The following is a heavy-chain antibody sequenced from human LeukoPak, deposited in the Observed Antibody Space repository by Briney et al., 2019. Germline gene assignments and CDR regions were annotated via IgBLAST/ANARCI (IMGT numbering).Heavy chain of an antibody. Sequence: SGTLSLTCTVSGGSVSSGGYYWSWIRQPPGKGLEWIGEINHSGSTNYNPSLKSRVTISVDTSKNQFSLKLSSVTAADTAVYYCVRGLNYDYYYYYGMDVWGQGTTVTVSS. D-gene: IGHD5-24*01. CDR2: INHSGST. J-gene: IGHJ6*02. V-gene: IGHV4-61*08. CDR1: GGSVSSGGYY. CDR3: VRGLNYDYYYYYGMDV.